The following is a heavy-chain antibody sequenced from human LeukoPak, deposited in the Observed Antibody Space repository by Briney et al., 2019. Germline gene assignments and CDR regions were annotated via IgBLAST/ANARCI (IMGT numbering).Heavy chain of an antibody. D-gene: IGHD2-21*02. Sequence: SETLSLTCTVSGGSISSSYWSWIRQPPWKGLEWIGYISYSGSTNCNPSLRSRVTISVDTSKNQFSLKLTSVTAADTAVYYCARGMSGGLVTLDYWGQGTLVTVSS. V-gene: IGHV4-59*01. J-gene: IGHJ4*02. CDR2: ISYSGST. CDR3: ARGMSGGLVTLDY. CDR1: GGSISSSY.